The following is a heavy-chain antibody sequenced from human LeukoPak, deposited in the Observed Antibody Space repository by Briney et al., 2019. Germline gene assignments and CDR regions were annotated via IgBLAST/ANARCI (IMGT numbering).Heavy chain of an antibody. V-gene: IGHV3-48*03. Sequence: GGSLRLSCAASGFTFSSYEMNWVRQAPGKGLEWVSYISSSGSTIYYADSVKGRYTISRDNAKNSLYLQMDSLRAEDTAVYYCARDPYSGGYGAYYYYYMDVWGKGTTVTISS. J-gene: IGHJ6*03. D-gene: IGHD1-26*01. CDR3: ARDPYSGGYGAYYYYYMDV. CDR2: ISSSGSTI. CDR1: GFTFSSYE.